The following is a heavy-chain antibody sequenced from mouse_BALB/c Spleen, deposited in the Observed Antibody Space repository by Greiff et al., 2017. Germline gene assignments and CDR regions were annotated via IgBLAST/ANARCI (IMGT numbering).Heavy chain of an antibody. J-gene: IGHJ1*01. CDR1: GFSLSTSGMG. V-gene: IGHV8-8*01. D-gene: IGHD1-1*01. CDR2: IWWDDDK. CDR3: ARSGGYYYGSSLYWYFDV. Sequence: VKLVESGPGILKPSQTLSLTCSFSGFSLSTSGMGVGWIRQPSGKGLEWLAHIWWDDDKYYNPSLKSQLTISKDTSRNQVFLKITSVDTADTATYYCARSGGYYYGSSLYWYFDVWGAGTTVTVSS.